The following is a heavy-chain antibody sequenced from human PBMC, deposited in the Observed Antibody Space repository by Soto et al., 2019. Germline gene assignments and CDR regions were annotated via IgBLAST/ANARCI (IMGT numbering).Heavy chain of an antibody. V-gene: IGHV4-4*07. CDR2: LYSSGNT. D-gene: IGHD6-19*01. Sequence: QVQLQESGPGLVKPSETLSLTCTVSGASISAYAWSWIRQPAGKGLEWIGRLYSSGNTNYNPSFKSRLTMSADTSKHQFSLKLSSVAAADTAVYYCARGPYSSGWYVVAYWGQGTLVTVSS. J-gene: IGHJ4*02. CDR3: ARGPYSSGWYVVAY. CDR1: GASISAYA.